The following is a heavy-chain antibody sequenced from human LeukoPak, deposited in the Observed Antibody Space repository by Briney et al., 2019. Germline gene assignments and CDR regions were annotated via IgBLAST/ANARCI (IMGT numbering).Heavy chain of an antibody. CDR1: VYTFTDFN. CDR3: ARGYVLLSLDY. CDR2: IVPNSGVT. V-gene: IGHV1-2*02. J-gene: IGHJ4*02. D-gene: IGHD2-8*01. Sequence: ASVNLSCKPSVYTFTDFNMHGVCRTPGQGLECMGWIVPNSGVTKYEQEFQDRVTMTRDTSISTAYMELNRLRSDDTAIYYCARGYVLLSLDYWGQGTLVPVSS.